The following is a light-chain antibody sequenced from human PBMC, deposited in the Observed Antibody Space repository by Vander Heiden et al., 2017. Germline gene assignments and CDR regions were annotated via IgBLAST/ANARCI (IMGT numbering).Light chain of an antibody. CDR2: LGS. J-gene: IGKJ1*01. Sequence: ELTQSPLFLPVTPGESASISCRSSQSLLYRDGNNYLDWYLQKPGQSPQLLIYLGSTRASGVPERFTGSGSGTDFALKITRVEAEDVGIYYCMQPLQTPRTFGQGTKVEI. V-gene: IGKV2-28*01. CDR3: MQPLQTPRT. CDR1: QSLLYRDGNNY.